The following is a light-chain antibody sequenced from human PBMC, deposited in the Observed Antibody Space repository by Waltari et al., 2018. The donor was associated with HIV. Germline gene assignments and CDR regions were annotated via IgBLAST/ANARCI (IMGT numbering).Light chain of an antibody. CDR3: SSFTGVNTDVI. V-gene: IGLV2-8*01. J-gene: IGLJ2*01. CDR1: SNDVGAYNF. Sequence: QSALTQPPSASGSPGQSVTISCTGTSNDVGAYNFVSWYQHHPGKAPKLIIYEVSKRPSGVPDRFSASKSANTASLTVSGLQTEDEADYYCSSFTGVNTDVIFGG. CDR2: EVS.